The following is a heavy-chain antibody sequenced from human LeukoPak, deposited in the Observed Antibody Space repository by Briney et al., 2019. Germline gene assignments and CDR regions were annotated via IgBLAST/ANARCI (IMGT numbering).Heavy chain of an antibody. V-gene: IGHV2-70*11. CDR2: IDWDDDK. Sequence: ESGPTLVKPTQTLTLTCTFSGFSLSTSGMCVSWIRQPPGKALEWLARIDWDDDKYYSTSLKTRLTISKDTSKNQVVLTMTNMDPVDTATYYCARVKLTGVAYYYYYMDVWGKGTTVTISS. J-gene: IGHJ6*03. CDR1: GFSLSTSGMC. CDR3: ARVKLTGVAYYYYYMDV. D-gene: IGHD7-27*01.